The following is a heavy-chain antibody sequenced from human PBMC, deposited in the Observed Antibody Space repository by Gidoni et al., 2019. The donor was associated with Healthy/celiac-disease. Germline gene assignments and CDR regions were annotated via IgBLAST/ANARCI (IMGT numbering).Heavy chain of an antibody. CDR1: GFTFSSYS. D-gene: IGHD6-19*01. V-gene: IGHV3-21*01. CDR3: ARDRGMQWLEDFDY. J-gene: IGHJ4*02. Sequence: EVQLVESGGGLVQPGESLRLYCEASGFTFSSYSMKWVRQAPGKGLEWVSSISSGSRYIYYADSVKGRFNISRDNAKNSLYLQMNSLRAEDTAVYYCARDRGMQWLEDFDYWGQGTLVTVSS. CDR2: ISSGSRYI.